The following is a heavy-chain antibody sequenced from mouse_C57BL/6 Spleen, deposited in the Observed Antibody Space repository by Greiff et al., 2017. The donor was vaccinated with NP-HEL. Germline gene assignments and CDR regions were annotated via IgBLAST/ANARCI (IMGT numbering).Heavy chain of an antibody. CDR2: IDPEDGDT. CDR1: GFNIKDYY. D-gene: IGHD1-1*01. J-gene: IGHJ2*01. CDR3: TPYYYGSSYFYLDY. V-gene: IGHV14-1*01. Sequence: VQLQQSGAELVRPGASVKLSCTASGFNIKDYYMHWVKQRPEQGLEWIGRIDPEDGDTEYAPKFQGKATMTADTSSNTAYLQLSSLTSEDTAVYYCTPYYYGSSYFYLDYWGQGTTLTVSS.